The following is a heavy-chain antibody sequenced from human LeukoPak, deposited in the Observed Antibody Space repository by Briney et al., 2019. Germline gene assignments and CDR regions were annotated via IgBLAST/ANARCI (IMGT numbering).Heavy chain of an antibody. CDR3: ASDILTGYYGMDV. CDR1: GGSISSYY. Sequence: SETLSLTCTVSGGSISSYYWSWIRQPPGKGLEWSGYIYYSGSINYNPSLKSRVTISVDTSKNQFSLKLSSVTAADTAVYYCASDILTGYYGMDVWGQGTTVTVSS. J-gene: IGHJ6*02. CDR2: IYYSGSI. V-gene: IGHV4-59*01. D-gene: IGHD3-9*01.